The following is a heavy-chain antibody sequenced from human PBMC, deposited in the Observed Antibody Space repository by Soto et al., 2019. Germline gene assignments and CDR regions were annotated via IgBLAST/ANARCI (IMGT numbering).Heavy chain of an antibody. CDR1: HFSFSTSW. CDR2: INPDGSAK. J-gene: IGHJ4*02. D-gene: IGHD3-10*01. V-gene: IGHV3-7*03. CDR3: TRVLRGHWVDY. Sequence: PGGSLRLSCAASHFSFSTSWMNWIRQAPGKGLEWVANINPDGSAKYYVDSLKGRFTISRDNARNSLDLQMNSLRAEDTAVYFCTRVLRGHWVDYWGQGALVTVSS.